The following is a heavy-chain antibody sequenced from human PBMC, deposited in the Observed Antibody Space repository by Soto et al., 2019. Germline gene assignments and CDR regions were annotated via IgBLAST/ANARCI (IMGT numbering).Heavy chain of an antibody. Sequence: QTPSHPRAISRDRVSSNNATLGWVRESPSRRLEWPGRRYYKAKWYTDYAVSVKGRITINPDTSNNHLSLQLDSVTPDDTAVYYCARLIGDSWLDSWGQGTLVTVSS. D-gene: IGHD2-8*01. V-gene: IGHV6-1*01. CDR1: RDRVSSNNAT. CDR3: ARLIGDSWLDS. J-gene: IGHJ5*01. CDR2: RYYKAKWYT.